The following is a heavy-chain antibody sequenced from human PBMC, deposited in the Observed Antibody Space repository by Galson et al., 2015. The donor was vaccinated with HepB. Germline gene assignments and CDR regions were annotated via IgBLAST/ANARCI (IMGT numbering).Heavy chain of an antibody. CDR1: GVSIISDY. D-gene: IGHD2-2*01. V-gene: IGHV4-59*01. CDR3: ARIQAAAAMVTN. J-gene: IGHJ4*02. Sequence: SETLSLTCTVSGVSIISDYWTWIRQPPWKGLEWIAYFYHSGSTYSNPSLESRVSISLDTSKNQFSLKLSSVTAADTAVYYCARIQAAAAMVTNWGQGTLVTVSS. CDR2: FYHSGST.